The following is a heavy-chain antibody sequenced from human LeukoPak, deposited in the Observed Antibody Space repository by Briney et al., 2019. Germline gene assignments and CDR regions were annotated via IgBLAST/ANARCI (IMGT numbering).Heavy chain of an antibody. V-gene: IGHV4-59*01. Sequence: PSETLSLACTVSGGSISSYYWSWIRQPPGKGLEWIAYIYYSGSTNYNPSLKSRVTISVDTSKNQFSLKLSSVTATDTAVYYCAREKIAAAGTIGAFDIWGQGTMVTVSS. J-gene: IGHJ3*02. CDR3: AREKIAAAGTIGAFDI. CDR2: IYYSGST. D-gene: IGHD6-13*01. CDR1: GGSISSYY.